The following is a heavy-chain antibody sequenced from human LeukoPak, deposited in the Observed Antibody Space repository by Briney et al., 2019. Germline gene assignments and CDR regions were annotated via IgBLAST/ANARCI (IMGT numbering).Heavy chain of an antibody. CDR1: RLTFSSYE. CDR2: ISSSGSTI. CDR3: ARAMRWLSDY. D-gene: IGHD5-24*01. J-gene: IGHJ4*02. Sequence: PGGSLRLSCAASRLTFSSYEMNWVRQAPGKGLEWVSYISSSGSTIYYADSVKGRFTISRDNAKNSLYLQMNSLRAEDTAVYYCARAMRWLSDYWGQGTLVTVSS. V-gene: IGHV3-48*03.